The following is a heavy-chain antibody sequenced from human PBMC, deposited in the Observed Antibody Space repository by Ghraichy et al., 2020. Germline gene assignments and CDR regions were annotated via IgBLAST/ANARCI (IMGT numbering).Heavy chain of an antibody. CDR3: ARGSTVVRYYYYAGMDV. CDR1: GFTFCSYS. D-gene: IGHD4-23*01. Sequence: GGSLRLSCVGSGFTFCSYSMNWVRQAPGKGLEWVSYITSSIMFISYSDSVKGRFTVSRDTAQNSLYMQLKSLRDEDTAVYYGARGSTVVRYYYYAGMDVWSQGTTVTVSS. V-gene: IGHV3-48*02. CDR2: ITSSIMFI. J-gene: IGHJ6*02.